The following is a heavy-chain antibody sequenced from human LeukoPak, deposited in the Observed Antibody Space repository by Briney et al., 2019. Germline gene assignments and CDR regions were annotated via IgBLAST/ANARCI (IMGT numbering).Heavy chain of an antibody. CDR1: GFTFSSYS. V-gene: IGHV3-21*01. D-gene: IGHD2-2*01. Sequence: GGSLRLSCAASGFTFSSYSMNWVRQAPGKGLEWVSSISSSSSYIYYADSVKGRFTISRDNAKNSLYLQMNSLRAEDTAVYYCAKYSQLLSGYYFDFWGQGTLVTVSS. CDR3: AKYSQLLSGYYFDF. J-gene: IGHJ4*02. CDR2: ISSSSSYI.